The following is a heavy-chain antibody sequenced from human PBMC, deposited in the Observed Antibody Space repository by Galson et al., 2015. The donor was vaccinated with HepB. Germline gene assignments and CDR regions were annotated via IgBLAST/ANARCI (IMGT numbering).Heavy chain of an antibody. CDR3: ATGGVVAATLDY. Sequence: SVKVSCKASGYTFTSYAMHWVRQAPGQRLEWMGWINAGNGNTKYSQKFQGRVTITRDTSASTAYMELSSLRSEDTAVYYYATGGVVAATLDYWGQGTLVTVSS. J-gene: IGHJ4*02. CDR2: INAGNGNT. CDR1: GYTFTSYA. V-gene: IGHV1-3*01. D-gene: IGHD2-15*01.